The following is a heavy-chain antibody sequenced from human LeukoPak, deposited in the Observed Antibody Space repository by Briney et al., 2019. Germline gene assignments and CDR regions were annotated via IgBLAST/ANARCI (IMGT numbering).Heavy chain of an antibody. CDR1: GGSISSGDFS. CDR2: IYHSGST. V-gene: IGHV4-30-2*01. D-gene: IGHD3-22*01. J-gene: IGHJ5*02. CDR3: ARGRERDSSGYYSNWFDP. Sequence: SETLSLTCGISGGSISSGDFSWSWIRQPPGKGLEWIGYIYHSGSTYYKPSLKSRVTISVDTSKNQFSLKLSSVTAADTAVYYCARGRERDSSGYYSNWFDPWGQGTLVTVSS.